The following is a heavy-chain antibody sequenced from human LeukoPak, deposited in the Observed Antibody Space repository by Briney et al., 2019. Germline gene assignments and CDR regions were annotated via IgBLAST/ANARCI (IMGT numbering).Heavy chain of an antibody. CDR1: GFTFSSYS. CDR3: ARDSAIFPYYFDY. D-gene: IGHD2-21*02. V-gene: IGHV3-21*01. J-gene: IGHJ4*02. Sequence: GGSLRPSCAASGFTFSSYSMNWVRQAPGKGLEWVSSISSSSSYIYYADSVKGRFTISRDNAKNSLYLQMSSLRAEDTAVYYCARDSAIFPYYFDYWGQGTLVTVSS. CDR2: ISSSSSYI.